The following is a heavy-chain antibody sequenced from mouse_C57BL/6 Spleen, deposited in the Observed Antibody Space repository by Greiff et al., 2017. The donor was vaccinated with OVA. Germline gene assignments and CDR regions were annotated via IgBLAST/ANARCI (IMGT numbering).Heavy chain of an antibody. J-gene: IGHJ2*01. CDR1: GFTFTDYY. CDR2: IRNKANGYST. Sequence: EVKVVESGGGLVQPGASLRLSCAASGFTFTDYYMSWVRQPPGKAPEWLALIRNKANGYSTEYNASVKGRFTISRDNSQNIPYLQMNTLRAEDSATYYCVKGGLLRRGGYFDYWGQGTTLTVSS. D-gene: IGHD1-1*02. CDR3: VKGGLLRRGGYFDY. V-gene: IGHV7-4*01.